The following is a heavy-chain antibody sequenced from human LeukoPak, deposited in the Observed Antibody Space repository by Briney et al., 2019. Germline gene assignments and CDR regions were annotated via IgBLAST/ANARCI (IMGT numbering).Heavy chain of an antibody. V-gene: IGHV3-48*04. CDR2: ISSSSSTI. J-gene: IGHJ4*02. CDR1: GFTFSSYS. CDR3: GRNTAYCIDS. Sequence: GGSLRLSCAASGFTFSSYSMNWVRQAPGKGLEWVSYISSSSSTIYYADSVKGRFTISRDNAKNSLYLQMNSLRAEDTAMYYCGRNTAYCIDSWGQGTLVTVSA. D-gene: IGHD1-26*01.